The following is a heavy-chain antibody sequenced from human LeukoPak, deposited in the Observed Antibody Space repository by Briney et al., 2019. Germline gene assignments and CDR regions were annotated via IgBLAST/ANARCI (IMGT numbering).Heavy chain of an antibody. CDR2: ISYDGSNK. V-gene: IGHV3-30-3*01. J-gene: IGHJ4*02. CDR1: GFTFSSYA. Sequence: WGSLRLSCAASGFTFSSYAMHWVRQAPGKGLEWVAVISYDGSNKYYADSVKGRFTISRDNSKNTLYLQMNSLRAEDTAVYYCARDPYYYDSSGYSTAPDYWGQGTLVTVSS. CDR3: ARDPYYYDSSGYSTAPDY. D-gene: IGHD3-22*01.